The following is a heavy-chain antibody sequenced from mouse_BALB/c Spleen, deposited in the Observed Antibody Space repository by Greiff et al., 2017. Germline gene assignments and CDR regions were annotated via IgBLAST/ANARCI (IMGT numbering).Heavy chain of an antibody. CDR3: ARARYDYAMDY. CDR1: GFTFSSFG. CDR2: ISSGSSTI. D-gene: IGHD2-14*01. J-gene: IGHJ4*01. V-gene: IGHV5-17*02. Sequence: EGQLQESGGGLVQPGGSRKLSCAASGFTFSSFGMHWVRQAPEKGLEWVAYISSGSSTIYYADTVKGRFTISRDNPKNTLFLQMTSLRSEDTAMYYCARARYDYAMDYWGQGTSVTVSS.